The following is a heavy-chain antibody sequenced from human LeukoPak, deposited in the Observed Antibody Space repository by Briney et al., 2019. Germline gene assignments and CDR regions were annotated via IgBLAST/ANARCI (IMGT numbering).Heavy chain of an antibody. D-gene: IGHD3-16*01. V-gene: IGHV3-15*01. CDR1: GFTFSTYA. CDR2: IKSKTDGGTT. Sequence: KPGGSLRLSCAASGFTFSTYAMTWVRQAPGKGLEWVGRIKSKTDGGTTDYAAPVKGRFTISRDDSKNTLYLQMNSLKTEDTAVYYCTTDRPYDYSPWGQGTLVTVSS. CDR3: TTDRPYDYSP. J-gene: IGHJ5*02.